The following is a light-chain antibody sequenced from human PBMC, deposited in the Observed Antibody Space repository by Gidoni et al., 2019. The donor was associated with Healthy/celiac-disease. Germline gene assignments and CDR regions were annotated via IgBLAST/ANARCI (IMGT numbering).Light chain of an antibody. V-gene: IGKV1-39*01. Sequence: DIQMTQSPSSLSASVGDRVSITCRASQSINSYLNWYQQKPGKAPKLLIYAASSLQSGVPSRFSGSGYGTDFTLTISSLQPEDFATYYCQQSHSTPSTFGGGTQVDIK. CDR1: QSINSY. CDR3: QQSHSTPST. J-gene: IGKJ4*01. CDR2: AAS.